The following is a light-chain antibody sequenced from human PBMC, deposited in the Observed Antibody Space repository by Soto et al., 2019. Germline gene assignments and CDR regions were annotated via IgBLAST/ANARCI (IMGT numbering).Light chain of an antibody. Sequence: EVGLTQSPGTLSLSPGERATLSCRASQSVAANYLAWYQQKRGQAPRLLIYDASSRATGIPDRFSGSGSGTDFTLTISRLEPEDFSVYYCHQYGTAPLTFGPGTKVDIK. CDR1: QSVAANY. CDR2: DAS. J-gene: IGKJ3*01. V-gene: IGKV3-20*01. CDR3: HQYGTAPLT.